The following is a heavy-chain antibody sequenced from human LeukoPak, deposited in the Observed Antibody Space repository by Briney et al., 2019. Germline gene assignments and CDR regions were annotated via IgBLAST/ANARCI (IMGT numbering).Heavy chain of an antibody. D-gene: IGHD6-6*01. V-gene: IGHV4-61*02. CDR1: GGSISSGSYY. CDR2: IYTSGST. Sequence: SQTLSLTCTVSGGSISSGSYYWSWIRQPAGKGLEWIGRIYTSGSTNYNPPLKSRVTISVDTSKNQFSLKLSSVTAADTAVYYCACSGIAARPDPDYWGQGTLVTVSS. J-gene: IGHJ4*02. CDR3: ACSGIAARPDPDY.